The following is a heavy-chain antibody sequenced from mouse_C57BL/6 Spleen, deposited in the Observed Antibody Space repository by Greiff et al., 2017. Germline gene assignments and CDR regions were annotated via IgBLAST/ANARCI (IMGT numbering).Heavy chain of an antibody. CDR1: GFSLTSYG. Sequence: VQLQQSGPGLVQPSQSLSITCTVSGFSLTSYGVHWVRQSPGKGLEWLGVIWSGGSTDYNAAFISRLSISQDNSNSQVFFKMNRLQADDTAIYYCARRQLRLRDAMDYWGQGTSVTDSS. V-gene: IGHV2-2*01. CDR3: ARRQLRLRDAMDY. D-gene: IGHD3-2*02. CDR2: IWSGGST. J-gene: IGHJ4*01.